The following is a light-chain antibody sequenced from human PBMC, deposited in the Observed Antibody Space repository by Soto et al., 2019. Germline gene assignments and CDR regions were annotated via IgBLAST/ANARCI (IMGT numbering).Light chain of an antibody. V-gene: IGLV1-44*01. CDR3: ATWDDSLNGPV. CDR1: DFNIGRNS. Sequence: QSVLTQPPSASGTPGQRVSISCSGSDFNIGRNSVNWYQHLPGTAPKLLIYSTNQRPSGVPDRFSGSRSGTSASLAITGLQSDDEADYYCATWDDSLNGPVFGGGTKVTVL. J-gene: IGLJ3*02. CDR2: STN.